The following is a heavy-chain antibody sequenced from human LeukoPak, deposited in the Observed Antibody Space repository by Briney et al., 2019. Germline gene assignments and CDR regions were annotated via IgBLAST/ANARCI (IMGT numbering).Heavy chain of an antibody. V-gene: IGHV1-69*13. CDR2: IIPIFGAA. Sequence: SVKVSCKASGGTFSSYAISWVRQAPGQGLEWMGGIIPIFGAANYAQKFQGRVTITADESTSTAYMELSSLRSEDTAVYYCARVLRFLEWLLPLGPFDYWGQGTLVTVSS. D-gene: IGHD3-3*01. CDR1: GGTFSSYA. CDR3: ARVLRFLEWLLPLGPFDY. J-gene: IGHJ4*02.